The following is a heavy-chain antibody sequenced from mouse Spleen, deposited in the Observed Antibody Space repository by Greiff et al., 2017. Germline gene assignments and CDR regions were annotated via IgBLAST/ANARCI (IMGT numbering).Heavy chain of an antibody. Sequence: DVKLVESGGGLVKPGGSLKLSCAASGFTFSDYGMHWVRQAPEKGLEWVAYISSGSSTIYYADTVKGRFTISRDNAKNTLFLQMTSLRSEDTAMYYCARSNYYGSSYVGFAYWGQGTLVTVSA. D-gene: IGHD1-1*01. J-gene: IGHJ3*01. CDR1: GFTFSDYG. V-gene: IGHV5-17*01. CDR3: ARSNYYGSSYVGFAY. CDR2: ISSGSSTI.